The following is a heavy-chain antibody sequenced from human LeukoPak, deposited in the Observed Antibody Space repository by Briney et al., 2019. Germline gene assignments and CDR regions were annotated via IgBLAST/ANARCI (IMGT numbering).Heavy chain of an antibody. Sequence: PLSLTCAVSGGSISSGNYYWGWIRQHPGKGLEWIGSVYYSGSTYYNPSLKSRLTISKDTSKNQFSLKLSSVTAADTAVYFCATSRNVDQFDIWGRGTMVTVSS. V-gene: IGHV4-31*11. J-gene: IGHJ3*02. CDR3: ATSRNVDQFDI. CDR1: GGSISSGNYY. D-gene: IGHD3/OR15-3a*01. CDR2: VYYSGST.